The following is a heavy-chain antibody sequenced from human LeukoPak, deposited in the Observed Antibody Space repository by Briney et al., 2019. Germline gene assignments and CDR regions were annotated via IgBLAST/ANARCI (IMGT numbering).Heavy chain of an antibody. CDR3: ARADYGGNAWYFDL. V-gene: IGHV4-38-2*02. J-gene: IGHJ2*01. CDR2: IYHSGAT. CDR1: GYSIGIGYY. D-gene: IGHD4-23*01. Sequence: SETLSLTCTVSGYSIGIGYYWGWIRQSPGKGLEWIGSIYHSGATYYNPSLQSRVTMSVDTSKNQFSLNLSSVTAADTAVYYCARADYGGNAWYFDLWGRGTLVTVSS.